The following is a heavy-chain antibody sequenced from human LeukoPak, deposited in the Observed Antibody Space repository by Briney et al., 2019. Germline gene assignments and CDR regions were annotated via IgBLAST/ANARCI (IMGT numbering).Heavy chain of an antibody. J-gene: IGHJ5*02. CDR3: TRPTLQTLGA. D-gene: IGHD3-10*01. Sequence: GASVKVSCKASGYTFTSYGISWVRQAPGQGLEWMGWISAYNGNTNYAQKLQGRVTMTRDTSISTAYMELSRLRSDDTAVYYCTRPTLQTLGAWGQGTLVTVSS. CDR1: GYTFTSYG. CDR2: ISAYNGNT. V-gene: IGHV1-18*01.